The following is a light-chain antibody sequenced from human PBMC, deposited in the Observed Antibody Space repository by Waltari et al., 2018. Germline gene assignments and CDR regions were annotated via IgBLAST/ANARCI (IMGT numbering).Light chain of an antibody. CDR1: QSVSSSY. V-gene: IGKV3-20*01. J-gene: IGKJ1*01. CDR2: GAS. CDR3: QQYGSSRGT. Sequence: IVLTPSPGTLSLSPGERATLPCRASQSVSSSYLAWYQQKPGQAPRRLIYGASSRATGIPDRFSGSGSGTDFTLTISRLEPEDFAVYYCQQYGSSRGTFGQGTKVEIK.